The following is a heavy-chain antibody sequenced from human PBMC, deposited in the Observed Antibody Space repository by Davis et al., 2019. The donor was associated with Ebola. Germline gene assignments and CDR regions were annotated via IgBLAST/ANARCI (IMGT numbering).Heavy chain of an antibody. D-gene: IGHD5-24*01. CDR2: ISSRGTNI. CDR1: GFTFNSYS. Sequence: GGSLRLSCAASGFTFNSYSMNWVRQAPGKGLEWVSYISSRGTNIYYADSVKGRFTISRDNAKNSLYLQMNSLRAEDTAVYYCARDESRWLQLRGRDYWGQGTLVTVSS. J-gene: IGHJ4*02. CDR3: ARDESRWLQLRGRDY. V-gene: IGHV3-48*04.